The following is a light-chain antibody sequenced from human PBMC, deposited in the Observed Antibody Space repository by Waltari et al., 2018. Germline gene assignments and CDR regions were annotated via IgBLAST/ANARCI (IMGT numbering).Light chain of an antibody. CDR1: QSVSFNY. V-gene: IGKV3-20*01. J-gene: IGKJ4*01. CDR3: HHYGTSPLT. Sequence: EIVLTQSPGTLSLSPGERATLSCRSSQSVSFNYLAWFQQKPGQPPRLLIYAASPRATGIPDRFSGSGSGTDFTLTIRRLEPADFAVYYCHHYGTSPLTFGGGTKVEI. CDR2: AAS.